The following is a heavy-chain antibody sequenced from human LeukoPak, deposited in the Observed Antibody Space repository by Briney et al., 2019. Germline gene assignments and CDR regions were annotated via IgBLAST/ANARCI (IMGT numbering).Heavy chain of an antibody. J-gene: IGHJ5*02. D-gene: IGHD3-10*01. V-gene: IGHV3-30-3*01. Sequence: GGSLRLSCAASGFTFSSYAMHWVRQAPGKGLEWVAVISYDGSNKYYADSVKGRFTISRDNSKNTLSLQMNSLRAEDTAVYYCAREFAPGWFDPWGQGTLVTVSS. CDR3: AREFAPGWFDP. CDR2: ISYDGSNK. CDR1: GFTFSSYA.